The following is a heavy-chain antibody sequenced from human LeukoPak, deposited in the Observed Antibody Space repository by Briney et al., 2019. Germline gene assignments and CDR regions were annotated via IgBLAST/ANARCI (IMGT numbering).Heavy chain of an antibody. CDR3: AYHDYLDAFDI. D-gene: IGHD4-17*01. V-gene: IGHV4-34*01. J-gene: IGHJ3*02. CDR1: GGSISGYY. Sequence: SETLSLTCAVYGGSISGYYWSWIRQPPGKGLEWIGEINHSGSTNYNPSLKSRVTISVDTSKNQFSLKLSSVTAADTAVYYCAYHDYLDAFDIWGQGTMVTVSS. CDR2: INHSGST.